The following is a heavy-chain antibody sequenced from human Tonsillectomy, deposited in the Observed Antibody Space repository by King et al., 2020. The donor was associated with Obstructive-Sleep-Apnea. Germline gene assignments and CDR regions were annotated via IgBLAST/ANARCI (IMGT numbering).Heavy chain of an antibody. CDR2: IITILGIS. CDR1: GGTFSSYA. V-gene: IGHV1-69*09. CDR3: ASGNYYGSGSYSDY. D-gene: IGHD3-10*01. J-gene: IGHJ4*02. Sequence: QLVQSGAEVKKPGSSVKVSCKASGGTFSSYAISWVRQAPGQGLEWMVRIITILGISNYAQKFQGRVTITADNSTSTAYIELSSLRSEDTAVYYCASGNYYGSGSYSDYWGQGTLVTVSS.